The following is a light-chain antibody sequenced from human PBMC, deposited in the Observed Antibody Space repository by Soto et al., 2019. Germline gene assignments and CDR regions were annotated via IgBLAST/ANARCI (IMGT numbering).Light chain of an antibody. J-gene: IGKJ5*01. V-gene: IGKV3-15*01. CDR1: QSVTSN. Sequence: EIVMTQSPATLSVSPGERATLSCRASQSVTSNLAGYQQKPGQALRLLIFGASTRATGIPARFSGSGCRTEFTLTIRSLQSEDFAVDYCQQYNTWPSMSFGPGTRLDIK. CDR2: GAS. CDR3: QQYNTWPSMS.